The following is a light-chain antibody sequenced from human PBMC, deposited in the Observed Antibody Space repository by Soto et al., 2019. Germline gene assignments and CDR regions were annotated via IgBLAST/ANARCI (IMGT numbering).Light chain of an antibody. CDR2: GNF. J-gene: IGLJ1*01. CDR3: QSYDSRLSGYV. CDR1: TSNIGAGYD. V-gene: IGLV1-40*01. Sequence: QSVLTQPPSLSGAPGQRVTISCSGSTSNIGAGYDVYWYQQFPGTAPKLLINGNFDRPSGVPDRFSGSKSGASASLAITGLQAEDEALYYCQSYDSRLSGYVFGTGTQLTVL.